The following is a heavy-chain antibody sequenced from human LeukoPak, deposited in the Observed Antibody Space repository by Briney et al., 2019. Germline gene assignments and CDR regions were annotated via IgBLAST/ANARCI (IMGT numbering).Heavy chain of an antibody. D-gene: IGHD1-26*01. CDR1: GFTFSSFS. CDR3: ARDLAVGATGFEP. CDR2: ISSSSSYI. J-gene: IGHJ5*02. Sequence: GGTLRLSCAASGFTFSSFSMNWVRQAPGKGLEWVSSISSSSSYIYYADSVKGRFTISRDNAKNSLYLQMNSLRAEETAVYYCARDLAVGATGFEPWGQRALVTVSS. V-gene: IGHV3-21*01.